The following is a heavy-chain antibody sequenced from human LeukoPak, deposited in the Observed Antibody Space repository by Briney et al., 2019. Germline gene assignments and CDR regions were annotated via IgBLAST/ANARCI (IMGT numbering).Heavy chain of an antibody. J-gene: IGHJ3*02. CDR1: GFTFSSYG. D-gene: IGHD3-22*01. Sequence: GGSLRLSCAASGFTFSSYGMHWVRQAPGKGLEWVAFIRYDGSNKYYAGSVKGRFTISRDNSKNTLYLQMNSLRAEDTAVYYCAKEKVVVIHHDAFDIWGQGTMVTVSS. CDR3: AKEKVVVIHHDAFDI. V-gene: IGHV3-30*02. CDR2: IRYDGSNK.